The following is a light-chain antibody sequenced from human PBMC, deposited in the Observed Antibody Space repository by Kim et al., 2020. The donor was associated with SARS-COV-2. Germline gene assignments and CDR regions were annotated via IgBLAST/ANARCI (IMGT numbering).Light chain of an antibody. CDR3: NSRDSNDNVV. Sequence: VALGQTVRITCQGDSLRSYYATWYQQKPGQAPILVIYGKNIRPSGFPDRFSGSSSGNTASFTITGTQAGDEADYYCNSRDSNDNVVFGGGTQLTVL. J-gene: IGLJ2*01. V-gene: IGLV3-19*01. CDR2: GKN. CDR1: SLRSYY.